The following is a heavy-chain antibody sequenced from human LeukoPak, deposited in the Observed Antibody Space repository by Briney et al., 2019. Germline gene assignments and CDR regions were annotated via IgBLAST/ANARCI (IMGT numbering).Heavy chain of an antibody. CDR2: IYTSGRT. CDR3: ARDWDYYDSSGYSHYFDY. Sequence: TPSETLSLTCTVSGGPIRSYYWSWIRQPAGKGLEWIGRIYTSGRTNYNPSLKSRVTMSVDTSKNQFSLKLSSVTAADTAVYYCARDWDYYDSSGYSHYFDYWGQGTLVTVSS. V-gene: IGHV4-4*07. CDR1: GGPIRSYY. D-gene: IGHD3-22*01. J-gene: IGHJ4*02.